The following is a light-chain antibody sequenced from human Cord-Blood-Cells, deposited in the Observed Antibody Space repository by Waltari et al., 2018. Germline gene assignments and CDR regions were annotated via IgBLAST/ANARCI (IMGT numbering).Light chain of an antibody. CDR3: CSYAGSSTYV. V-gene: IGLV2-23*02. Sequence: QSALTQPASVSGSPGQSITITCTGTSRDVGSYNLVSWYQQQPGKAPKLMIYEVSKRPSGVSNRFSGSKSGNTASLTISGLQAEDEADYYCCSYAGSSTYVFGTGTKVTVL. J-gene: IGLJ1*01. CDR1: SRDVGSYNL. CDR2: EVS.